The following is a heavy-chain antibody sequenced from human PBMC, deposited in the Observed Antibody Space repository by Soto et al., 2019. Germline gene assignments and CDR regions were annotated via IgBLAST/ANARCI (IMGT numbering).Heavy chain of an antibody. D-gene: IGHD2-2*01. Sequence: EVQVLESGGGLVHPGGSLRLSCAASGFTLISYVMTWVRQAPGTGLEWVSAISGSGGSTYYADSVKGRFTISRDNYKNMVYLQMNSLRAEDTAIYYCARESYAPGPLAAMYIGYWGQGTLVTVSS. CDR3: ARESYAPGPLAAMYIGY. J-gene: IGHJ4*02. CDR2: ISGSGGST. V-gene: IGHV3-23*01. CDR1: GFTLISYV.